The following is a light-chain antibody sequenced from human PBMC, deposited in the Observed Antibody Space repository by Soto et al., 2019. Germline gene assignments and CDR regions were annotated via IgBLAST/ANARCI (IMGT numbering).Light chain of an antibody. V-gene: IGKV3-15*01. CDR3: QQYSKWPPCT. CDR1: QSLSGN. J-gene: IGKJ1*01. Sequence: EIVMTQSPATLAGSPGETVTLSCRASQSLSGNLAWYQQKPGQAPRLLIFRASTRATGVPARFSGSGSGTEVTLTISGLQSDDFAVYYCQQYSKWPPCTFGPGTKVDIK. CDR2: RAS.